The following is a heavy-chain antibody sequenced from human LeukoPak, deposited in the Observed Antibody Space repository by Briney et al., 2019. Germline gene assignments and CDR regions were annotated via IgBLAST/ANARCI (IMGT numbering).Heavy chain of an antibody. CDR3: AEVVAATYGMDV. Sequence: SVKVSCKASGGTFSSYAISWVRQAPGQGLEWMGGIIPIFGTANYAQKFQGRVTITTDESTSTAYMELSGLRSEDTAVYYCAEVVAATYGMDVWGQGTTVTVSS. J-gene: IGHJ6*02. CDR2: IIPIFGTA. CDR1: GGTFSSYA. V-gene: IGHV1-69*05. D-gene: IGHD2-15*01.